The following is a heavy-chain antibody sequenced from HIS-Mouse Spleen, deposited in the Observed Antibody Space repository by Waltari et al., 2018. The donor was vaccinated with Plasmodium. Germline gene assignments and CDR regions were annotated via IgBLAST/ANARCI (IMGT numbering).Heavy chain of an antibody. V-gene: IGHV3-30*18. CDR3: AKDGWGKGSGGNWFDP. Sequence: QVQLVESGGGVVQPGRSLRLSCAASGFTFSSSGMHWVRQAPGKGLEWVAVISYDGSNKYYADAVNGRFTISRDNAKNTLYLQMNSLRAEDTAVYYCAKDGWGKGSGGNWFDPWGQGTLVTVSS. CDR1: GFTFSSSG. J-gene: IGHJ5*02. D-gene: IGHD7-27*01. CDR2: ISYDGSNK.